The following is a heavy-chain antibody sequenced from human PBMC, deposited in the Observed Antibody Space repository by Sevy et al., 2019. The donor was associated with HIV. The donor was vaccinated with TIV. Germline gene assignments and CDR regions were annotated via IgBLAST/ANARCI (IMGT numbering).Heavy chain of an antibody. CDR3: ARGPHYDILXGYYSPFDY. V-gene: IGHV4-31*03. D-gene: IGHD3-9*01. CDR1: GGSISSGGYY. CDR2: XYXSGST. Sequence: SETLSLTCTVSGGSISSGGYYWSWIRQHPGKGLEWIGYXYXSGSTYYNPSLKSRVTISVDTSKNQFSLKLSSVTAAXTAVYYCARGPHYDILXGYYSPFDYWGQGTLVTVSS. J-gene: IGHJ4*02.